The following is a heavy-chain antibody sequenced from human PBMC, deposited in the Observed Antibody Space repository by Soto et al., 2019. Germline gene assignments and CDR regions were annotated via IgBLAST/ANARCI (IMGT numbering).Heavy chain of an antibody. CDR1: GGSFSGYY. J-gene: IGHJ4*02. CDR2: INHSGST. V-gene: IGHV4-34*01. D-gene: IGHD6-13*01. CDR3: ARRQQLGTFH. Sequence: QVQLQQWGAGLLKPSETLSLTCAVYGGSFSGYYWSWIRQPPGKGLEWIGEINHSGSTNYNPSLKSRVTISVDTSKNQFSLKLSSVTAADTAVYYRARRQQLGTFHWGQGTLVTVSS.